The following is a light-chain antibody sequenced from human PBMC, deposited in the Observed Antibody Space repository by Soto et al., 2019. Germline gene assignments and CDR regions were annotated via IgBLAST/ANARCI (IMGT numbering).Light chain of an antibody. CDR3: QTWSAGMLV. CDR2: LNSAGSH. V-gene: IGLV4-69*01. CDR1: SGHSSYA. J-gene: IGLJ2*01. Sequence: QPVLTQSPSASASLGASVKLTCTLSSGHSSYAIAWHQQHPEKGPRYLMMLNSAGSHSKGDGIPDRFSGSSSGAERYLTISSLPAEDEADYYCQTWSAGMLVFGGGTKLTVL.